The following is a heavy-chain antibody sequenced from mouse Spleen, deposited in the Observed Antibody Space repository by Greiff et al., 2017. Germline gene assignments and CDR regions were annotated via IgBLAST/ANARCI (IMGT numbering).Heavy chain of an antibody. CDR1: GYSFTDYN. D-gene: IGHD4-1*01. CDR2: INPNYGTT. Sequence: VQLKESGPELVKPGASVKISCKASGYSFTDYNMNWVKQSNGKSLEWIGVINPNYGTTSYNQKFKGKATLTVDQSSSTAYMQLNSLTSEDSAVYYCARWLANWDDYAMDYWGQGTSVTVSS. CDR3: ARWLANWDDYAMDY. J-gene: IGHJ4*01. V-gene: IGHV1-39*01.